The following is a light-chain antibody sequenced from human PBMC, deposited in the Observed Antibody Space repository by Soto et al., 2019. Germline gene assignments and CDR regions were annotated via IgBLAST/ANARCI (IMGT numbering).Light chain of an antibody. CDR3: HQRQSWPRT. CDR2: GAS. V-gene: IGKV3-11*01. Sequence: SVLTQSPGTLSLSPGERATLSCRASQSVSNNYLAWYQQKPGQAPRLLIYGASNRAAGIPARFSASGSGTDFTLTISDVQPEDFALYYCHQRQSWPRTFGQGTKVDIK. CDR1: QSVSNNY. J-gene: IGKJ1*01.